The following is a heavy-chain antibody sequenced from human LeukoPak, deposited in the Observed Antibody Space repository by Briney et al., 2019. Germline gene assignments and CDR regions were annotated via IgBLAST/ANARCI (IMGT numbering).Heavy chain of an antibody. CDR1: GDSISGGTHY. CDR2: IHSSGTT. V-gene: IGHV4-39*07. Sequence: PSETLSLTCIVSGDSISGGTHYWGWVRQPPGKGLEWIGTIHSSGTTHYNPSLKSRVTISVDTSKNQFSLKLSSVTAADTAVYYCARGGLQWSTNWFDPWGQGTLVTVSS. CDR3: ARGGLQWSTNWFDP. D-gene: IGHD4-23*01. J-gene: IGHJ5*02.